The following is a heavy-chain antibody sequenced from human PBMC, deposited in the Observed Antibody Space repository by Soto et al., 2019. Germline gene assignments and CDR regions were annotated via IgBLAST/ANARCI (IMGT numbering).Heavy chain of an antibody. CDR2: IKSKTDGGTT. Sequence: GGSLRLSCAASGFTFSNAWMNWVRQAPGKGLEWVGRIKSKTDGGTTDYAAPVKGRFTISRDDSKNTLYLQMNSLKTEDTAVYYCTTALTTYYYDSSGYLFDYWGQGTLVTVSS. CDR1: GFTFSNAW. D-gene: IGHD3-22*01. V-gene: IGHV3-15*07. CDR3: TTALTTYYYDSSGYLFDY. J-gene: IGHJ4*02.